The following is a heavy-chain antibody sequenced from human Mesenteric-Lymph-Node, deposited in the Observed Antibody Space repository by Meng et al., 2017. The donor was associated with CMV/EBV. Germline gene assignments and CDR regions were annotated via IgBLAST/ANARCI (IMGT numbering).Heavy chain of an antibody. CDR1: GFTFRSSG. D-gene: IGHD4-17*01. CDR3: AKDPHQYGDYTDGYYFDY. CDR2: IEYDGSYK. Sequence: GGSLRLSCGASGFTFRSSGMHWVRLAPGKGLEWVAFIEYDGSYKYYADSVKGRFTISRDNSKNTLYLQMNSLRAEDTALYYCAKDPHQYGDYTDGYYFDYWGQGTLVTVSS. V-gene: IGHV3-30*02. J-gene: IGHJ4*02.